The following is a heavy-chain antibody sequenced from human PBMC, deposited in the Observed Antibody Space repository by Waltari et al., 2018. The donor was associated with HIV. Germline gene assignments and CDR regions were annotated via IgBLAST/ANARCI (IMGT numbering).Heavy chain of an antibody. CDR3: ASRRSYYDSSGLNYFDY. V-gene: IGHV1-69*02. J-gene: IGHJ4*02. Sequence: QVQLVQSGAAVKKPGSSVKDSCKASGGTFSSFTTRWVRQSPGKGLKWMGGFIPILGIANNAQKFQGRVTITADKSTSTAYMELSSLRSEDTAVYYCASRRSYYDSSGLNYFDYWGQGTLVTVSS. D-gene: IGHD3-22*01. CDR2: FIPILGIA. CDR1: GGTFSSFT.